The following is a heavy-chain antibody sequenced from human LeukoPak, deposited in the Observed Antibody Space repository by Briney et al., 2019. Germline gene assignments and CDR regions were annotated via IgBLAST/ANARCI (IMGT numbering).Heavy chain of an antibody. Sequence: GGSLRLSCAASGFTFNNYWMSWVRQAPGKGLEWVANIKQDGSEKCYVDSVKSRFTVSRDNAKNSLFLQMNSLRAEDTALYYCASVRSGSSWYGVYGAFDIWGQGTMVTVSS. J-gene: IGHJ3*02. CDR2: IKQDGSEK. CDR3: ASVRSGSSWYGVYGAFDI. CDR1: GFTFNNYW. D-gene: IGHD6-13*01. V-gene: IGHV3-7*03.